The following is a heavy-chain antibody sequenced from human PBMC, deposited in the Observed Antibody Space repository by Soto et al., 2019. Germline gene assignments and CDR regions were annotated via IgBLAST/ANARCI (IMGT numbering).Heavy chain of an antibody. CDR3: AHFQATVTYFKY. Sequence: QITLKESGPTLVKPTQTLTLTCTFSGFSLSTSGVGVGWIRQPPGKALEWLALIYWDDDKRYSPSLKSRLTIXKXSSKNQVVLTMTNMDPVDTATYYCAHFQATVTYFKYWGQGTLVTVSS. V-gene: IGHV2-5*02. CDR2: IYWDDDK. J-gene: IGHJ4*02. D-gene: IGHD4-4*01. CDR1: GFSLSTSGVG.